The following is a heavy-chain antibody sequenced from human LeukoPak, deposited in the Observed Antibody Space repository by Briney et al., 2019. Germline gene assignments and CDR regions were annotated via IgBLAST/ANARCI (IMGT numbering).Heavy chain of an antibody. CDR2: IRGRPYGATT. J-gene: IGHJ4*02. Sequence: PGRSLRLSCTTSGFIFRDYAMTWVRQAPGKGLEWVGFIRGRPYGATTEYAASVEGGFTISRDDSESIAYLHMNSLKAEDTAVYYCTRGKDGGNPYYYDYWGQGTLVTVSS. CDR3: TRGKDGGNPYYYDY. V-gene: IGHV3-49*04. CDR1: GFIFRDYA. D-gene: IGHD4-23*01.